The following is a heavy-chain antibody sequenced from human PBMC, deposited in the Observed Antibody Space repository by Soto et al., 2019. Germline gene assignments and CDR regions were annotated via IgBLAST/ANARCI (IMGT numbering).Heavy chain of an antibody. V-gene: IGHV3-23*01. CDR1: GFTFSSHA. J-gene: IGHJ4*02. CDR3: AKEPPGSHSYFDY. D-gene: IGHD3-10*01. CDR2: ITGSGSRS. Sequence: GGSLRLSCAASGFTFSSHAMSWVRQAPGEGLEWVSDITGSGSRSNYADSVKGRFTISRDNSKNTLNLQMNSLRAEDTAVYFCAKEPPGSHSYFDYWGQGTLVTVSS.